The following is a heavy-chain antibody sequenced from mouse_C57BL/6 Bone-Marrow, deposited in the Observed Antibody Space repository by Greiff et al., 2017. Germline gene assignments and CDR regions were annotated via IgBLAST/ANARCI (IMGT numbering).Heavy chain of an antibody. CDR2: ISDGGSYT. D-gene: IGHD1-1*01. Sequence: DVKLVESGGGLVKPGGSLKLSCAASGFTFSSYAMSWVRQTPEKRLEWVATISDGGSYTYYPDNVKGRFTISRDNAKNNLYLQMSHLKSEDTAMYYCARGPRNYYGSSPGYWGKGTTLTVSS. J-gene: IGHJ2*01. V-gene: IGHV5-4*03. CDR1: GFTFSSYA. CDR3: ARGPRNYYGSSPGY.